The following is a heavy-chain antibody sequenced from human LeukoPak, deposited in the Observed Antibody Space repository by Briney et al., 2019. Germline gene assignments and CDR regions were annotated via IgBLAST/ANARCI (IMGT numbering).Heavy chain of an antibody. CDR1: GYTFTSYD. CDR3: AREDQLLRRWFDP. CDR2: MNPNSGNT. V-gene: IGHV1-8*01. D-gene: IGHD2-2*01. J-gene: IGHJ5*02. Sequence: ASVKVSYKASGYTFTSYDINWVRQATGQGLEWMGWMNPNSGNTGYAQKFQGRVTMTRNTSISTAYMELSSLRSEDTAVYYCAREDQLLRRWFDPWGQGTLVTVSS.